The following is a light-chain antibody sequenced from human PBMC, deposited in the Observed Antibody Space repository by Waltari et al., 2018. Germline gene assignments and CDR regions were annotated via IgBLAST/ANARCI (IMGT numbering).Light chain of an antibody. CDR1: QTVGDW. Sequence: DIQMTQSPSTVSASVGDRVTIPCRASQTVGDWLAWYQQKPGKAPKLLIYKASTSQNGVPSRVSGSGSESEFTLTISSLQPDDGAIYYCQQYNTFSSFGHGTRLEL. J-gene: IGKJ2*01. CDR2: KAS. V-gene: IGKV1-5*03. CDR3: QQYNTFSS.